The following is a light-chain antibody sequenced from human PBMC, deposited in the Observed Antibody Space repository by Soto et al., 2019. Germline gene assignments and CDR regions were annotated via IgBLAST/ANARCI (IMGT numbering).Light chain of an antibody. CDR2: DAS. Sequence: DIQMTQSPSSLSASVGDRVTITCQARQDISNYLNWYQQKPGKAPKLLIYDASNLETGVPSRFSGSGSGTDFTFTISSLQPEDIATYYCQQYDNLLRFTFGPGTKVDIK. V-gene: IGKV1-33*01. CDR3: QQYDNLLRFT. CDR1: QDISNY. J-gene: IGKJ3*01.